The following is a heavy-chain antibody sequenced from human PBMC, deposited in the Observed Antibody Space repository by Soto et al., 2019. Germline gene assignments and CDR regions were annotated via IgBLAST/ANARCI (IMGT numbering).Heavy chain of an antibody. CDR2: MQHTGNP. V-gene: IGHV4-4*07. J-gene: IGHJ5*02. CDR1: GASIRSYH. CDR3: AKAVSSRRWFDP. Sequence: QVQLQESGPGLVKPSETLSLTCAVSGASIRSYHWSWIRQPAGKGLEWIGRMQHTGNPNYNPSLKSRVTMSVDTSKNQISLKMTSVTAAATAVYFCAKAVSSRRWFDPWGQGILVIVSS. D-gene: IGHD3-16*01.